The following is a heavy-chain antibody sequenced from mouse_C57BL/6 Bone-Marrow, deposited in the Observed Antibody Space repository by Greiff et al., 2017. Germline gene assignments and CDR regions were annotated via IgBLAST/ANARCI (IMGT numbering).Heavy chain of an antibody. Sequence: VQLKESGPGLVAPSQSLSITCTVSGFSLTSYAISWVRQPPGKGLEWLGVIWTGGGTNYNSALKSRLSISKDNSKSLVFLKMNSLQTDDTARYXCASITTPEENAMDYGGQGTSVTVSS. V-gene: IGHV2-9-1*01. CDR1: GFSLTSYA. J-gene: IGHJ4*01. CDR3: ASITTPEENAMDY. D-gene: IGHD1-1*01. CDR2: IWTGGGT.